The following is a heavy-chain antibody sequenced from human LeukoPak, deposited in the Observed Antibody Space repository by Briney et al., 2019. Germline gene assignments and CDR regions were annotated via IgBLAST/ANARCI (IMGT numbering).Heavy chain of an antibody. J-gene: IGHJ3*02. CDR1: GYTLTSYG. CDR2: ISAYNGNT. D-gene: IGHD3-3*01. V-gene: IGHV1-18*01. Sequence: ASVKVSCKASGYTLTSYGISWVRQAPGRGLERMGWISAYNGNTNYAQKLQGRVTMTTDTSTSTAYMELRSLRSDDTAVYYCARFTQHDFWSGYSRHDAFDIWGQGTMVTVSS. CDR3: ARFTQHDFWSGYSRHDAFDI.